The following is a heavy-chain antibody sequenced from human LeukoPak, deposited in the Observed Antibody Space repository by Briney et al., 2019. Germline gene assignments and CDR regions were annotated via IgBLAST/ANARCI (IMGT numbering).Heavy chain of an antibody. V-gene: IGHV3-7*03. CDR2: IKQDGSEK. J-gene: IGHJ4*02. D-gene: IGHD3-22*01. Sequence: GGSLRLSCAASGFIFSTYWMSWVRQAPGKGLEWVANIKQDGSEKYYVDSVKGRFTISRDNAKNSLYLQMNSLRADDTAVYYCATDYYDSSGYYTGTYWGQGTLVTVSS. CDR3: ATDYYDSSGYYTGTY. CDR1: GFIFSTYW.